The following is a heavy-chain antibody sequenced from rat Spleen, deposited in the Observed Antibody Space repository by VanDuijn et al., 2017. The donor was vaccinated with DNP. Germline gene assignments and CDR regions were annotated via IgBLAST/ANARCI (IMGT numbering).Heavy chain of an antibody. CDR3: ARSDYFGSFRPFAY. V-gene: IGHV3-1*01. CDR2: ISYSGIT. J-gene: IGHJ3*01. CDR1: GYSITSNY. Sequence: EVQLQESGPGLVKPSQSLSLTCSVTGYSITSNYWAWIRKFPGNEMEWMAYISYSGITGYNPSLKSRISITRDTSKNQFFLQLNSVTTEDTATYYCARSDYFGSFRPFAYWGQGTLVTVSS. D-gene: IGHD1-6*01.